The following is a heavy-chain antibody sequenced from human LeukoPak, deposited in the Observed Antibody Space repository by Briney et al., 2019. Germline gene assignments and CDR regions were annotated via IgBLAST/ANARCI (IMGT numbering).Heavy chain of an antibody. CDR1: GGSISSGDYY. D-gene: IGHD3-16*01. J-gene: IGHJ6*02. Sequence: SQTLSLTCTVSGGSISSGDYYWSWIRQPPGKALEWIAYISYSGSAYYNPSLKSRVTISIDTSKNQFSLKVNSVTAADTAMHYCARIMALSYGMDVWGQGTTVTVSS. CDR2: ISYSGSA. V-gene: IGHV4-30-4*01. CDR3: ARIMALSYGMDV.